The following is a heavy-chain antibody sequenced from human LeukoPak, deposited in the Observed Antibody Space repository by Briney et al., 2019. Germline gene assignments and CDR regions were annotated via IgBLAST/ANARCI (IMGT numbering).Heavy chain of an antibody. CDR3: ARRLPDFWSGYYGQDEDY. CDR2: IYYSGST. CDR1: GGSISGSSYY. J-gene: IGHJ4*02. V-gene: IGHV4-39*01. Sequence: KPSETLSLTCTVSGGSISGSSYYWGWIRQPPGKGLEWIGSIYYSGSTYYNPSLKSRVTISVDTSKNQFSLKLSSVTAADTAVYYCARRLPDFWSGYYGQDEDYWGQGTLVTVSS. D-gene: IGHD3-3*01.